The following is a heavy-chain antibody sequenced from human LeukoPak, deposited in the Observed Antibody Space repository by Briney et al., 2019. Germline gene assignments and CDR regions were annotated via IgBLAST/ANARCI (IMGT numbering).Heavy chain of an antibody. V-gene: IGHV3-43D*03. CDR1: GFTFDDYS. CDR3: AKDGKNYFDY. J-gene: IGHJ4*02. Sequence: PGGSLRLSCAASGFTFDDYSMHWVRQAPGKGLEWVSLISWNGGSTYYADSVKGRFTISRDNSKNSLYLQMNSLRAEDTASYYCAKDGKNYFDYWGQGTLVTVSS. CDR2: ISWNGGST.